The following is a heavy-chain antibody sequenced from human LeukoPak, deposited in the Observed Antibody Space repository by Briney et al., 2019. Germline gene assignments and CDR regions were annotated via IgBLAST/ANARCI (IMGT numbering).Heavy chain of an antibody. J-gene: IGHJ4*02. D-gene: IGHD3-10*01. Sequence: PSETLSLTCAVYGGSFSGYYWSWIRQPPGKGLEWIGEINHSGSTNYNPSLKSRVTISLDTSKNQFSLKLSSVTAADTAVYYCAGYYGSGSYYYNYFDYWGQGTLVTVSS. V-gene: IGHV4-34*01. CDR3: AGYYGSGSYYYNYFDY. CDR1: GGSFSGYY. CDR2: INHSGST.